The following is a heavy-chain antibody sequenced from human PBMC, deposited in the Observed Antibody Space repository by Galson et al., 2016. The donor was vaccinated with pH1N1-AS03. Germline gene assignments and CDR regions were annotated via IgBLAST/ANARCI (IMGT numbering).Heavy chain of an antibody. J-gene: IGHJ6*02. D-gene: IGHD3-10*01. CDR3: ARGGGITMVRGVTVANLDYYYALDV. CDR2: INSDGSSI. V-gene: IGHV3-74*01. CDR1: GFTFSSYW. Sequence: SLRLSCAASGFTFSSYWMHWVRQAPGKGLVWVSRINSDGSSISYADSVKGRFTISRDNAKNTLYLQMNSLRAEDTAVYYCARGGGITMVRGVTVANLDYYYALDVWGQGATVTVSS.